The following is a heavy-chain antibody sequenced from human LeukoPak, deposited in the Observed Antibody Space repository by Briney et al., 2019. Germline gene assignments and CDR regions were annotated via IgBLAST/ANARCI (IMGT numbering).Heavy chain of an antibody. CDR3: ARGRAAGDFDY. Sequence: GGSLRLSCAASGFTFSSYEMNWVRQAPGKGLEWVSYISGSGSTIYYADSLKGRFTISRDNAKNSLYLQMNSLRAEDTAVYYCARGRAAGDFDYWGQGTLVTVSS. V-gene: IGHV3-48*03. J-gene: IGHJ4*02. D-gene: IGHD1-26*01. CDR2: ISGSGSTI. CDR1: GFTFSSYE.